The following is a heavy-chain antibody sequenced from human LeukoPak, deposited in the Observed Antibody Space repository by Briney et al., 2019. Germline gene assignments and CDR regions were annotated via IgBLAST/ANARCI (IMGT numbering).Heavy chain of an antibody. CDR3: ARSYDFWSGLHVY. CDR1: GGTFSSYA. Sequence: SVKVSCKASGGTFSSYAISWVRQAPGQGLEWMGGIIPIFDTANYAQKLQGRVTMTTDTSTSTAYMELRSLRSDDTAVYYCARSYDFWSGLHVYWGQGTLVTVSS. D-gene: IGHD3/OR15-3a*01. V-gene: IGHV1-69*05. CDR2: IIPIFDTA. J-gene: IGHJ4*02.